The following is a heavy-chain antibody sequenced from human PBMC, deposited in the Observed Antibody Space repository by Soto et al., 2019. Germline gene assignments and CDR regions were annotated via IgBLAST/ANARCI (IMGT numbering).Heavy chain of an antibody. CDR1: GGTFSSYA. Sequence: ASVKVSCKASGGTFSSYAISWVRQAPGQGLEWMGGIIPIFGTANYAQKFQGRVTITADESTSTAYMELSSLRSEDTAVYYCARERFPGQGAFDIWGQGTMVTVSS. CDR3: ARERFPGQGAFDI. V-gene: IGHV1-69*13. J-gene: IGHJ3*02. D-gene: IGHD3-3*01. CDR2: IIPIFGTA.